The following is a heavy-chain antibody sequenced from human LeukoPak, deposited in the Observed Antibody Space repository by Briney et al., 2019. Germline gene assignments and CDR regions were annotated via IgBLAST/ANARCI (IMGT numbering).Heavy chain of an antibody. CDR1: GFTFSGSG. CDR3: AKGGCRGTCNPLAY. Sequence: GGSLRLSCAASGFTFSGSGMSWVRQAPGKGLEWISSSGDSDGSTYYADSLKGRFTISRDNSMNTLYLQMNNLRAEDTAVYCCAKGGCRGTCNPLAYWGQGALVTVSP. CDR2: SGDSDGST. J-gene: IGHJ4*02. D-gene: IGHD2-15*01. V-gene: IGHV3-23*01.